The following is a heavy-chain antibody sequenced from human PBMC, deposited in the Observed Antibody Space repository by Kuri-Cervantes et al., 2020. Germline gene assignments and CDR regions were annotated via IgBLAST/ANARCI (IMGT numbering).Heavy chain of an antibody. CDR2: ISYDGSNK. CDR3: ARVGELLTDY. CDR1: GFTFSSYG. J-gene: IGHJ4*02. Sequence: GESLKISCAASGFTFSSYGMHWVRQAPGKGLEWVAVISYDGSNKYYADSVKGRFTISRDNSKNTLYLQMNSLRAEDTAVYYCARVGELLTDYWGQGTLVTVSS. D-gene: IGHD1-26*01. V-gene: IGHV3-30*03.